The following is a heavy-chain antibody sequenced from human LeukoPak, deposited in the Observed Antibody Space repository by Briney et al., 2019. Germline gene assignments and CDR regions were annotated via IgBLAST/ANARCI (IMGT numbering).Heavy chain of an antibody. CDR3: AKVVSYCGGDCSTHHDY. Sequence: PGGSLRLSCAASGFTFSTYAMSWVRQAPGKGLEWVSAILGSGISTYYADSVKGRFTISRDNSKNTLYLQVNSLRAEDTAVYYCAKVVSYCGGDCSTHHDYWGQGTLVTVSS. CDR1: GFTFSTYA. D-gene: IGHD2-21*02. CDR2: ILGSGIST. J-gene: IGHJ4*02. V-gene: IGHV3-23*01.